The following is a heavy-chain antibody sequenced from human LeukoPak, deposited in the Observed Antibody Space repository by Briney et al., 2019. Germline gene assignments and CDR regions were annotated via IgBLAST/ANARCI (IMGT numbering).Heavy chain of an antibody. CDR1: GYTFTSYY. V-gene: IGHV1-46*01. CDR2: INPSGGST. J-gene: IGHJ4*02. D-gene: IGHD3-10*01. Sequence: ASVKVSCKASGYTFTSYYMHWVRQAPGQGLEWMGIINPSGGSTSYAQKFQGRVTMTRDMSTSTVYMELSSLRSDDTAVYYCAGDMVRGVILRRVLEYWGQGTLVTVSS. CDR3: AGDMVRGVILRRVLEY.